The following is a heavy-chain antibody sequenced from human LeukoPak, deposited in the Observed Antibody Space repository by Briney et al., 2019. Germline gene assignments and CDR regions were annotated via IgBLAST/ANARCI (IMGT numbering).Heavy chain of an antibody. CDR1: GFTFSGYE. D-gene: IGHD2-8*01. J-gene: IGHJ4*02. CDR2: IRSKTDGGTT. Sequence: NSGGSLRLSCAASGFTFSGYEMHWVRQAPGKGLEWVGRIRSKTDGGTTDYAAPVKGRFTISRDDSKNTLYLQMNSLKTEDTAVYYCTTDLTQDIVLMGYFDYWGQGTLVTVSS. CDR3: TTDLTQDIVLMGYFDY. V-gene: IGHV3-15*01.